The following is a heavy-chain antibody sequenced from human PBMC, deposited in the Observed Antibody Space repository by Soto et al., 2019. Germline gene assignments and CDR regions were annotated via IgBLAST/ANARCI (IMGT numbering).Heavy chain of an antibody. D-gene: IGHD2-21*02. Sequence: PGGSLRLSCSASGFTFSSYAMHWVRQAPGKGLEYVSAISSNGGSTYYADSVKGRFTISRDNSKNTLYLQMSSLRAEDTAVYYCVKDFLKCGGDCYPSYFDYWGQGTLVTVSS. V-gene: IGHV3-64D*06. CDR2: ISSNGGST. CDR3: VKDFLKCGGDCYPSYFDY. J-gene: IGHJ4*02. CDR1: GFTFSSYA.